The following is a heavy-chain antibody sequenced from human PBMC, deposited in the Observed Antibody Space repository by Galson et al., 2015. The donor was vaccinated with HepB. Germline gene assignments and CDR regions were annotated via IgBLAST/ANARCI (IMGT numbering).Heavy chain of an antibody. D-gene: IGHD1-1*01. CDR3: ARVSLEALPYYYYMDV. CDR2: ISSSSSYT. J-gene: IGHJ6*03. CDR1: GFTFSDYY. V-gene: IGHV3-11*06. Sequence: SLRLSCAASGFTFSDYYMSWIRQAPGKGLEWVSYISSSSSYTNYADSVKGRFTISRDNAKNSLYLQMNSLRAEDTAVYYCARVSLEALPYYYYMDVWGKGTTVTVSS.